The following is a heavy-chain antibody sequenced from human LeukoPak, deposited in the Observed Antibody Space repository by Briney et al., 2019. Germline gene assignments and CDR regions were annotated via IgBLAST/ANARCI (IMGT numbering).Heavy chain of an antibody. CDR1: GFTFTSSA. CDR2: IVVGSGNT. V-gene: IGHV1-58*01. D-gene: IGHD2-21*01. J-gene: IGHJ4*02. Sequence: GASVNVSCKASGFTFTSSAVQWVRQARGQRLEWIGGIVVGSGNTNYAQTFQERVTITRDMSTSTAYMELSSLRSEDTAVYFCARSTRVIPEDYWGQGTLVTVSS. CDR3: ARSTRVIPEDY.